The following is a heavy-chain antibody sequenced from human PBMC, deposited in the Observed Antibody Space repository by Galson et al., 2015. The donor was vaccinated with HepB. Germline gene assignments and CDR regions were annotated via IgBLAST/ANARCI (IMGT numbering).Heavy chain of an antibody. V-gene: IGHV1-18*04. D-gene: IGHD3-10*01. CDR3: ARDYDGSGSLETYFDY. Sequence: SVKVSCKASGYTFTSYGISWVRQAPGQGLEWMGWISAYNGNTNYAQKLQGRVTMTTDTSTSTAYMELRSLRSDDTAVYYCARDYDGSGSLETYFDYWGQGTLVTVSS. J-gene: IGHJ4*02. CDR1: GYTFTSYG. CDR2: ISAYNGNT.